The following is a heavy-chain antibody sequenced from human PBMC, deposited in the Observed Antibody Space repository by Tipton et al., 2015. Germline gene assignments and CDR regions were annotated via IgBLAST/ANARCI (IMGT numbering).Heavy chain of an antibody. D-gene: IGHD2-2*01. CDR3: ARGLQYGKYFDS. Sequence: SLRLSCAASGFTYRLYAMSWVRQAPGKGLEWVSGITDGDATYYAASVKGRFTISRDNSKNTLYLQIHSLRAEDTAVYYCARGLQYGKYFDSWGQGTLVTASS. CDR1: GFTYRLYA. J-gene: IGHJ4*02. V-gene: IGHV3-23*01. CDR2: ITDGDAT.